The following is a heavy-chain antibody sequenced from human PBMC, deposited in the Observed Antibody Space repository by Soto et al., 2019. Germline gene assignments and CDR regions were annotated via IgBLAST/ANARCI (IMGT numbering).Heavy chain of an antibody. V-gene: IGHV2-5*02. D-gene: IGHD2-8*02. CDR1: GFSLSTSGVA. J-gene: IGHJ4*02. CDR3: ALMLTGPGGHFDL. CDR2: IFWDDDR. Sequence: SCPTLVNPTQTLTLTCSFSGFSLSTSGVAVGWVRQPPEKALEWLALIFWDDDRRYSPSLKTRLTITKDTSKNQVVLTLTNVDPVDTATYYFALMLTGPGGHFDLCGQRTLVTVYS.